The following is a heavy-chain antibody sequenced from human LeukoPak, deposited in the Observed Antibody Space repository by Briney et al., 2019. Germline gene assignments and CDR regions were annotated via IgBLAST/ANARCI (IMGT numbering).Heavy chain of an antibody. D-gene: IGHD6-19*01. Sequence: GGSLRLSCATSGFTFSIYTMTWVRQAPGKGLEWVSTIIGSGGRTYNADSVKGRFTISRDNSKNTLYLQMNSLRAEDTAVYYCAKASSHSSGWSYYCGQGTLVTVSS. J-gene: IGHJ4*02. CDR1: GFTFSIYT. CDR2: IIGSGGRT. CDR3: AKASSHSSGWSYY. V-gene: IGHV3-23*01.